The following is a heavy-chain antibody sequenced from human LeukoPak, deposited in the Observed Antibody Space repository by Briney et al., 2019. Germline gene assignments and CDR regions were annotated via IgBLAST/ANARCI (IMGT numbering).Heavy chain of an antibody. CDR3: AKDRQVATGYYFDY. CDR1: GFTFSSYW. Sequence: PGGSLRLSCAASGFTFSSYWMSWVRQAPGKGLEWVANIKQDGSEKYYVDSVKGRFTISRDNSKNTLYLQMNSLRAEDTAVYYCAKDRQVATGYYFDYWGQGTLVTVSS. CDR2: IKQDGSEK. D-gene: IGHD5-12*01. J-gene: IGHJ4*02. V-gene: IGHV3-7*03.